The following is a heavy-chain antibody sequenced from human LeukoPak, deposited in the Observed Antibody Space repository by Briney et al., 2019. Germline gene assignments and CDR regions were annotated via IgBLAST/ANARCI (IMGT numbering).Heavy chain of an antibody. V-gene: IGHV3-53*01. D-gene: IGHD1-26*01. CDR1: GFTVSSNY. CDR2: IYSGGST. Sequence: PGGSLRLSCAASGFTVSSNYMSWVRQAPGKGLEWVSVIYSGGSTYYADYVQGRFTISRDNSKNTLFLQRNSRRAEDTAVYYCARARVGMGSPYYFDYWGQGTLVTVSS. CDR3: ARARVGMGSPYYFDY. J-gene: IGHJ4*02.